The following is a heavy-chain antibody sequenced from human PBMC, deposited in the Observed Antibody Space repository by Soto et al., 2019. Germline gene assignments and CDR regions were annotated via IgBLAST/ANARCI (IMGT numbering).Heavy chain of an antibody. Sequence: EVQLLESGGGLVQPGGSLRLSCAASGFSFSNYALSWVRQAPGKGLQWVSSISGSGGDTYYADSVKGRFTISRDNSKNTLSLQMRSLRADDTAVYYCAKVGVVISIRSNFDYWGQGTLATVSS. J-gene: IGHJ4*02. D-gene: IGHD2-2*02. CDR3: AKVGVVISIRSNFDY. CDR2: ISGSGGDT. CDR1: GFSFSNYA. V-gene: IGHV3-23*01.